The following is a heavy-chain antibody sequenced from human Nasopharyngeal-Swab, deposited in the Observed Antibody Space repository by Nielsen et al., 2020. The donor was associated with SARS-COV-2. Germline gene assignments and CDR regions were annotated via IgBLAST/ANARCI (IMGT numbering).Heavy chain of an antibody. CDR2: ISSSGSTI. Sequence: GGSLRPSCAASGFPFSSYEMNWVRQPPGKGLEWVSYISSSGSTIYYADTVKGRFTISRDNAKNSLYLQMNSLRAEDTAVYYCARGWGIAARSGWFDPWGQGTLVTVAS. V-gene: IGHV3-48*03. J-gene: IGHJ5*02. CDR1: GFPFSSYE. D-gene: IGHD6-6*01. CDR3: ARGWGIAARSGWFDP.